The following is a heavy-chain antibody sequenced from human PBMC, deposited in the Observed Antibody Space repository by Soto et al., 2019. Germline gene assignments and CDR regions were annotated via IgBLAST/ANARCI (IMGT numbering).Heavy chain of an antibody. CDR1: GGAFTSNNC. CDR2: IYRTGST. CDR3: ASRDPGTSVDY. V-gene: IGHV4-4*02. J-gene: IGHJ4*02. Sequence: PSETLSLTCAVSGGAFTSNNCWTVFRHPPGQVLEWIGEIYRTGSTNYNPSLKSRVTISLDKSENQFSLKVTSLTAADTAVYYCASRDPGTSVDYWGQGTLVTVSS. D-gene: IGHD1-7*01.